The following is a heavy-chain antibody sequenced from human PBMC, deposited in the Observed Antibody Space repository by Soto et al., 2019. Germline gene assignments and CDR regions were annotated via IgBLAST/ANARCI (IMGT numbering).Heavy chain of an antibody. Sequence: QVQLQESGPGLVKPSQTLSLTCTVSGGSISSGGYYWSWIRQHPGKGLEWIGYIYYSGSTYYNPSLQSRLTISVDTSKNQFSRKSSSVTAADTAVYYCARADYDRSGYYGYFDYWGQGTLVTVSS. CDR2: IYYSGST. J-gene: IGHJ4*02. CDR3: ARADYDRSGYYGYFDY. D-gene: IGHD3-22*01. V-gene: IGHV4-31*03. CDR1: GGSISSGGYY.